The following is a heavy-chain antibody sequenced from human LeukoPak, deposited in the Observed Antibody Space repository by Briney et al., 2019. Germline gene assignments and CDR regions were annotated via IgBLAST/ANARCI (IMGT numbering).Heavy chain of an antibody. J-gene: IGHJ3*02. V-gene: IGHV4-31*01. Sequence: SQTLSLTCTVSGGSIGSGGYYWIWVRQHPGKGLEWIGYIYYSGNTYYNPSLKSLVTISVDTSKNQFSLKLSSVTAADTAVYYCARTYGSGLSAFDIWGQGTMVTVSS. CDR1: GGSIGSGGYY. D-gene: IGHD3-10*01. CDR3: ARTYGSGLSAFDI. CDR2: IYYSGNT.